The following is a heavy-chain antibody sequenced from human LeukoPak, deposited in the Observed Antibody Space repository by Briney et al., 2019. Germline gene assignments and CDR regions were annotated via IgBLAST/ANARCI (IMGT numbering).Heavy chain of an antibody. Sequence: SETLSLTCTVSGGSISSSSYYWGWIRQPPGQGLEWIGSIYYSGSTYYNPSLKSRVTISVDTSKNQFSLKLSSVTAADTAVYYCARRAAVAANYYYYYMDVWGKGTTVTVSS. J-gene: IGHJ6*03. D-gene: IGHD6-19*01. CDR1: GGSISSSSYY. CDR2: IYYSGST. CDR3: ARRAAVAANYYYYYMDV. V-gene: IGHV4-39*07.